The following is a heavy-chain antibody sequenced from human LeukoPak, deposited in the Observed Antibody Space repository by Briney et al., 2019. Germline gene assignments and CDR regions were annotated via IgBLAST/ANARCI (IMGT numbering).Heavy chain of an antibody. CDR1: GGSISSYY. D-gene: IGHD1-14*01. V-gene: IGHV4-59*08. CDR2: IYYSGST. J-gene: IGHJ4*02. Sequence: SETLSLTCTVSGGSISSYYWSWIRQPPGKGLEWIGYIYYSGSTNYNPSLKSRVTISVDTSKNQFSLKLSSVTAADTAVYYCARQGSNHLIDYWGQGTLVTVSS. CDR3: ARQGSNHLIDY.